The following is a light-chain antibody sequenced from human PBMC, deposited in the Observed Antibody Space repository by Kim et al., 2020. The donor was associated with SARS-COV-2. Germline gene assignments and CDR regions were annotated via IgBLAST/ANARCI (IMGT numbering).Light chain of an antibody. J-gene: IGKJ2*01. Sequence: CLFPVERHPLSCRARQSCSSYVSWYQQKPGQAPRPLIYDASNRATGIPAMFSGSGSGTDFTLTISSLEPEDFAVYYCQQRSNWPPTFGQGTKLEI. CDR2: DAS. CDR1: QSCSSY. CDR3: QQRSNWPPT. V-gene: IGKV3-11*01.